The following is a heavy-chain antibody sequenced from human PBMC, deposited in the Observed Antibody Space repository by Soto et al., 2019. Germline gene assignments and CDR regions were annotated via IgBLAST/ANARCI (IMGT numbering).Heavy chain of an antibody. J-gene: IGHJ4*01. V-gene: IGHV3-21*01. CDR2: ISSSSSYI. Sequence: EVQLVESGGGLVKPGGSLRLSCAASGFTFSSYSMNWVRQAPGKGLEWVSSISSSSSYIYYADSVKGRFTISRDNAKNSLYLQMNSLRAEDTAVYYCARDRIPYSGSYSDYWGHGTLVTVSS. D-gene: IGHD1-26*01. CDR3: ARDRIPYSGSYSDY. CDR1: GFTFSSYS.